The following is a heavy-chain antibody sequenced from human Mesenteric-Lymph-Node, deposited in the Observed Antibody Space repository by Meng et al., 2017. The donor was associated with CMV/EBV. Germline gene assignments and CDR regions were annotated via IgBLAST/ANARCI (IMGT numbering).Heavy chain of an antibody. CDR2: ISWNSGTI. D-gene: IGHD7-27*01. J-gene: IGHJ3*02. CDR1: GFTFDDYA. Sequence: SLKISCAASGFTFDDYAMHWVRQAPGKGLEWVSGISWNSGTIGYADSVKGRFTISRDNSKNTLYLQMNSLRAEDTAVYYCAREEGGTGAEAFDIWGQGTMVTVSS. CDR3: AREEGGTGAEAFDI. V-gene: IGHV3-9*01.